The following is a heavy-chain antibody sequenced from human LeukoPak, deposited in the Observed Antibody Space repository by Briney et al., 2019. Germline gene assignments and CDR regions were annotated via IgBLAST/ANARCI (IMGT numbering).Heavy chain of an antibody. J-gene: IGHJ4*02. CDR1: GGSISSYY. V-gene: IGHV4-59*08. CDR2: ISDIGSI. Sequence: PSETLSLTCTVSGGSISSYYWSWIRQPPGKGLEWIAYISDIGSINYNPSLKSRVTISVDTSKNHFSLQLSSVTAADTAVYYCAGHHPRNTVDFWGQGTLVTVSS. CDR3: AGHHPRNTVDF. D-gene: IGHD2/OR15-2a*01.